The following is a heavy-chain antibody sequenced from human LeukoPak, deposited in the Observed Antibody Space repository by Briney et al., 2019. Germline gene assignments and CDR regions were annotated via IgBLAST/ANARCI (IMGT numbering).Heavy chain of an antibody. Sequence: ASVKVSCKASGYTFTGYYMHWVRQAPGQGLEWMGRINPNSGGTNYAQKFQGRVTMTRDTSTSTVYMELSSLRSEDTAVYYCARCPYYYDSSGYRQDFDYWGQGTLVTVSS. CDR1: GYTFTGYY. CDR3: ARCPYYYDSSGYRQDFDY. J-gene: IGHJ4*02. CDR2: INPNSGGT. D-gene: IGHD3-22*01. V-gene: IGHV1-2*06.